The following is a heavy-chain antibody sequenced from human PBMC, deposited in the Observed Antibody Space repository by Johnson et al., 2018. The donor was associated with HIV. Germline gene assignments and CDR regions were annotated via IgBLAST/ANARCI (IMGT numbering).Heavy chain of an antibody. V-gene: IGHV3-30*04. J-gene: IGHJ3*02. CDR1: GITFSSYA. D-gene: IGHD3-16*01. CDR2: ISYDGSDK. Sequence: QVQLVESGGGLVQPGGSLRLSCAASGITFSSYAMHWVRQAPGKGLEWVAVISYDGSDKYYADSVKGRFTISRDNAKNSLYLQMNSLRAEDTAVYYCARGLRQVAAFDIWGQGTMVTVSS. CDR3: ARGLRQVAAFDI.